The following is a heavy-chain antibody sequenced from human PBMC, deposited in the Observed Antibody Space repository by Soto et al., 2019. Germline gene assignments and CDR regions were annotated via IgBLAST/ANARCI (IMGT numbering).Heavy chain of an antibody. D-gene: IGHD2-2*01. CDR1: GGSISSYY. J-gene: IGHJ3*02. V-gene: IGHV4-59*01. Sequence: SETLSLTCTVSGGSISSYYWNWIRQPPGKGLEWIGSVFYSGSTNYNPSLKSRVTISVDTSKNQFSLKLSSVTAADTAVYYCARDSGYCSSTSCAHDAFDIWGQGTMVTVSS. CDR2: VFYSGST. CDR3: ARDSGYCSSTSCAHDAFDI.